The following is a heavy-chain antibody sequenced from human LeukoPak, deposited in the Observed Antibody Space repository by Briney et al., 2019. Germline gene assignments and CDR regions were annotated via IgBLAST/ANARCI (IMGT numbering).Heavy chain of an antibody. Sequence: PGGSLRLSCAASGFTFSSYWMSWVRQAPGKGLEWVANIKQDGSEKYYVDSVKGRFTISRDNAKNSLYLQMNSLRAEDTAVYYCAREYYDFWSERVYFDYWGQGTLVTVSS. J-gene: IGHJ4*02. CDR3: AREYYDFWSERVYFDY. CDR2: IKQDGSEK. CDR1: GFTFSSYW. D-gene: IGHD3-3*01. V-gene: IGHV3-7*01.